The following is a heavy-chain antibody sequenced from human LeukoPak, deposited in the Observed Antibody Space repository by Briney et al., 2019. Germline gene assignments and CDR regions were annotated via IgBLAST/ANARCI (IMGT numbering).Heavy chain of an antibody. D-gene: IGHD1-14*01. J-gene: IGHJ3*02. CDR1: GDSISNYY. CDR2: IYYSGNT. CDR3: ARYRNEALFAFDI. V-gene: IGHV4-59*01. Sequence: SETLSLTCTVSGDSISNYYWSWIRQPPGKGLEWIGYIYYSGNTDYNPSLKSRLTISVDTSKNHFSVRLNSVTAADTAVYYCARYRNEALFAFDIWGQGTMVTVSS.